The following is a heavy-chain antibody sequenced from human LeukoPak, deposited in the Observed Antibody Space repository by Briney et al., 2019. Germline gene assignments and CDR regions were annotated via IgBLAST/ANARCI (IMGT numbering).Heavy chain of an antibody. CDR1: GDSISSYY. D-gene: IGHD3-22*01. CDR2: IYYSGST. V-gene: IGHV4-59*01. Sequence: SETLSLTCTVSGDSISSYYWSWIRQPPGRGPEWIGYIYYSGSTNYNPSLKSRVTISLDTSKNQFSLRLSSVTAADTAVYYCARAVGLYCYDSSGYYSPDAFDIWGQGTMVTVSS. CDR3: ARAVGLYCYDSSGYYSPDAFDI. J-gene: IGHJ3*02.